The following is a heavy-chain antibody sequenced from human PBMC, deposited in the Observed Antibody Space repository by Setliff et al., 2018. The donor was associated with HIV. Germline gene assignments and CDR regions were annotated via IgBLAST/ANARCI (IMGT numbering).Heavy chain of an antibody. J-gene: IGHJ4*02. Sequence: SETLSLTCAVYGGSFSGYYWSWIRQPPGKGLEWIGEIIHSGSTNYNPSLKSRVTISVDTSKNQFSLKLSSVTAADTAVYYCARHFELSSGASGYYGDYWGQGTLVTVSS. CDR2: IIHSGST. D-gene: IGHD3-22*01. CDR1: GGSFSGYY. V-gene: IGHV4-34*12. CDR3: ARHFELSSGASGYYGDY.